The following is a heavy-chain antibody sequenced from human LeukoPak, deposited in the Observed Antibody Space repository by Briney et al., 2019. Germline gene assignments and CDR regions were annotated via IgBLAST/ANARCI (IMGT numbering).Heavy chain of an antibody. Sequence: GASVKVSCKASGYTFTSYGISWVRQAPGQGLEWMGWISAYDGNTKYSKEFQGRVTMTTDTSTSTAYMELRSLRSDDTAVYYCARDLDSFSSGWYVSRVWGQGTLVTVSS. CDR3: ARDLDSFSSGWYVSRV. CDR2: ISAYDGNT. D-gene: IGHD6-19*01. CDR1: GYTFTSYG. V-gene: IGHV1-18*01. J-gene: IGHJ4*02.